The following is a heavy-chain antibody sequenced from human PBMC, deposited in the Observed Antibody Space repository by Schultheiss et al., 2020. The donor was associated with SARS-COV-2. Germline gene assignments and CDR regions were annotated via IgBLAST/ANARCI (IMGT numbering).Heavy chain of an antibody. D-gene: IGHD3-10*01. J-gene: IGHJ4*02. CDR1: GFTFSAYA. V-gene: IGHV3-30-3*01. Sequence: AGSLRLSCAASGFTFSAYAMHWVRQAPGKGLEWVALISHDGANKNYADSVKGRFSSSRDNSNNTLYLQMNSLRAEDTAVYYCARDFMARGSGGSFHCWGQGTLVTVSS. CDR3: ARDFMARGSGGSFHC. CDR2: ISHDGANK.